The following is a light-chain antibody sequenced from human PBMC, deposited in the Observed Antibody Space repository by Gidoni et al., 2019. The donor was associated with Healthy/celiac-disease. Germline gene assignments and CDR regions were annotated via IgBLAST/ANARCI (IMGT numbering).Light chain of an antibody. CDR2: GAS. V-gene: IGKV3-15*01. CDR3: QQYNNWPPMYT. Sequence: EIVMTQSPATLSVSPGERATLSCMASQSVSSNLAWYQLKPGQAPSLLIYGASTRATGIPARFIGSASGTEFTLTIRSLQSEDFAVYYCQQYNNWPPMYTCVQWTKLEIK. CDR1: QSVSSN. J-gene: IGKJ2*01.